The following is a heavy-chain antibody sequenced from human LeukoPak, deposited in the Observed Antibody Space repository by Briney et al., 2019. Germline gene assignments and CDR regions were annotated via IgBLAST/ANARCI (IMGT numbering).Heavy chain of an antibody. V-gene: IGHV3-21*06. D-gene: IGHD1-26*01. J-gene: IGHJ6*03. Sequence: GGSLRLSCAASGFTFRSYSMNWVRQAPGKGLEWVSSITSSSSYIYYADSVKGRFTISRDNAKNSLYLQMDSLRVEGTAVYYCARDPYSGNYGAYYYYYMDVWGKGTTVTISS. CDR1: GFTFRSYS. CDR3: ARDPYSGNYGAYYYYYMDV. CDR2: ITSSSSYI.